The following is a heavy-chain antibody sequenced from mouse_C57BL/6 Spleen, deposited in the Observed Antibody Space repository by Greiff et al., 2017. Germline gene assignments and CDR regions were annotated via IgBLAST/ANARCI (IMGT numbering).Heavy chain of an antibody. D-gene: IGHD1-2*01. Sequence: VKLQQPGAELVRPGSSVKLSCKASGYTFTSYWMDWVKQRPGQGLEWIGNIYPSDSETHYNQKFKDKATLTVDKSSSTADMQLSSLTSEDSAFYYCARGYYGHRYFDVWGTGTTVTVSS. V-gene: IGHV1-61*01. CDR1: GYTFTSYW. CDR3: ARGYYGHRYFDV. J-gene: IGHJ1*03. CDR2: IYPSDSET.